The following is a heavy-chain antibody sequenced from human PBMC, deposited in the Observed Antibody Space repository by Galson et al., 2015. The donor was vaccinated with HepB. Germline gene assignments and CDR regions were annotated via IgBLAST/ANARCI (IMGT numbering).Heavy chain of an antibody. V-gene: IGHV1-8*01. J-gene: IGHJ5*02. CDR3: ARGSTLCLGEFPGGGCHSDL. Sequence: SVKVSCTASGYTFTSFDINWVRQAPGQGLEWIGWMNRNSGNTGTARKFQGRVTMTGDPPISTAYMELTSLTSEDTAIYSCARGSTLCLGEFPGGGCHSDLWGQETLVTVSS. CDR1: GYTFTSFD. D-gene: IGHD2-15*01. CDR2: MNRNSGNT.